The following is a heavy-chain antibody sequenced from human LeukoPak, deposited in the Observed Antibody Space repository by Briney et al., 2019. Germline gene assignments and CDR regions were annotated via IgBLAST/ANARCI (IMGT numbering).Heavy chain of an antibody. CDR2: FDPEDGET. Sequence: GASVKVSCKVSGYTLTELSMHWVRHAPGKGLEWMGGFDPEDGETIYAQKFQGRVTMTEDTSTDTAYMELSSLRSEDTAAYYCATWSDSSGWPMFDYWGQGTLVTVSS. J-gene: IGHJ4*02. V-gene: IGHV1-24*01. CDR1: GYTLTELS. D-gene: IGHD6-19*01. CDR3: ATWSDSSGWPMFDY.